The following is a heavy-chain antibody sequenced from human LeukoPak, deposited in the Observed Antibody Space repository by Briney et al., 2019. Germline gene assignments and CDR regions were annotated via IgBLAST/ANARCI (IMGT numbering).Heavy chain of an antibody. CDR2: TFHTGST. CDR1: GGSISSSSYY. J-gene: IGHJ4*02. CDR3: ARAPRAYCSATGSCFQDD. V-gene: IGHV4-39*07. Sequence: SETLSLTCTVSGGSISSSSYYWGWIRQPPGKGLEWIGETFHTGSTNYNPSLKSRVTMTVDKSKNQFFLNLTSVTAADTATYFCARAPRAYCSATGSCFQDDWGQGTLVIVSS. D-gene: IGHD2-15*01.